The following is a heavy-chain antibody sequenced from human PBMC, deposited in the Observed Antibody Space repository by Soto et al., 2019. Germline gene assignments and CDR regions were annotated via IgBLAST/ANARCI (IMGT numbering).Heavy chain of an antibody. CDR3: ARAYSSSPTYYYYGMDV. CDR2: IYYSGST. CDR1: GGSISSGGYY. V-gene: IGHV4-31*03. Sequence: KTSETLSLTCTVSGGSISSGGYYWSWIRQHPGKGLEWIGYIYYSGSTYYNPSLRSRVTISVDTSKNQFSLKLSSVTAADTAVYYCARAYSSSPTYYYYGMDVWGQGTTVTVSS. J-gene: IGHJ6*02. D-gene: IGHD6-6*01.